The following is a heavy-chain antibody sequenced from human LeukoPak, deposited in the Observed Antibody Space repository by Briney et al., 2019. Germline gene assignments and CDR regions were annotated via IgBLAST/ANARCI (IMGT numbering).Heavy chain of an antibody. CDR3: ARDLRNYYDSSGYRMYRHNWFDP. V-gene: IGHV1-69*05. CDR2: IIPIFGTA. D-gene: IGHD3-22*01. CDR1: GGTFSSYA. J-gene: IGHJ5*02. Sequence: EASVKVSCKASGGTFSSYAISWVRQAPGQGLEWMGRIIPIFGTANYAQKFQGRVTITTDESTSTAYMELSSLRSEDTAVYYCARDLRNYYDSSGYRMYRHNWFDPWGQGTLVTVSS.